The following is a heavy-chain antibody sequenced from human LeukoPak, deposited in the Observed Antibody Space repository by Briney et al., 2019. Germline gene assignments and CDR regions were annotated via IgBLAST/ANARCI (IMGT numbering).Heavy chain of an antibody. CDR2: ISAYNGNT. J-gene: IGHJ4*02. CDR1: GYTFTSYG. D-gene: IGHD2-2*02. V-gene: IGHV1-18*01. CDR3: ARAKEGYCSSTSCYTRAWIDY. Sequence: ASVKVSCKASGYTFTSYGISWVRQAPGQGLEWMGWISAYNGNTNYAQKLQGRVTMTTDTSTGTAYMELRSLRSDDTAVYYCARAKEGYCSSTSCYTRAWIDYWGQGTLVTVSS.